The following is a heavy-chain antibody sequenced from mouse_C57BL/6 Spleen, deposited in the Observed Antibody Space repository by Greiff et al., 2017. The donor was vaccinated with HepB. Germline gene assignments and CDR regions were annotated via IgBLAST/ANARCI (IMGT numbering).Heavy chain of an antibody. CDR1: GYTFTDYY. Sequence: VQLQQSGPVLVKPGASVKMSCTASGYTFTDYYMNWVKQSHGKSLEWIGVINPYNGGTSYNQKFKGKATLTVDKSSSTAYMERNSLTSEDSAVYYCARDGGDWYFDVWGTGTTVTVSS. CDR3: ARDGGDWYFDV. CDR2: INPYNGGT. V-gene: IGHV1-19*01. J-gene: IGHJ1*03.